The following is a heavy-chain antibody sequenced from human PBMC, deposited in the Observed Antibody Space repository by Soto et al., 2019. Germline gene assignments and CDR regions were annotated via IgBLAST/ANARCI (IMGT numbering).Heavy chain of an antibody. Sequence: QVQLVESGGGVVQPGRSLRLSCATSGFTFSNYDIHWVRQAPGKGLEWVALIWYDGSKKYYADSVKGRFTISRDNSKNTLYLQMNSLRAEDTAVYFCARDYSRAFDIWGQGTMVTVSS. CDR2: IWYDGSKK. D-gene: IGHD2-21*01. CDR3: ARDYSRAFDI. V-gene: IGHV3-33*01. J-gene: IGHJ3*02. CDR1: GFTFSNYD.